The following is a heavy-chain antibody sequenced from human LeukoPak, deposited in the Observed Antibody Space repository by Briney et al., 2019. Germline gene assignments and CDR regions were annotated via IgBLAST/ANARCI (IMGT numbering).Heavy chain of an antibody. CDR1: GFTFSSYG. CDR2: IRYDGSNK. V-gene: IGHV3-30*02. D-gene: IGHD3-22*01. Sequence: PGGSLRLSCAASGFTFSSYGMHWVRQAPGKGLEWVAFIRYDGSNKYYADSVKGRFTISRDNSKNTLYLQMNSLRAEDTAVYYCAKDLLTMIVVVPPVWGKGTTVTISS. CDR3: AKDLLTMIVVVPPV. J-gene: IGHJ6*04.